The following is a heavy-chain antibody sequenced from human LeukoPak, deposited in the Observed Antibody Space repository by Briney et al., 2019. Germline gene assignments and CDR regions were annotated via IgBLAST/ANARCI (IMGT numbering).Heavy chain of an antibody. V-gene: IGHV1-24*01. CDR1: GYTLTELS. CDR3: ATSLYCGGDCYSSHWFDP. Sequence: ASVKVSCKVSGYTLTELSMHWVRQAPGKGLEWMGGFDPEDGETIYAQKFQGRVTMTEDTSTDTAYMELSSLRSEDTAVYYCATSLYCGGDCYSSHWFDPWGQGTLVTVSS. D-gene: IGHD2-21*02. J-gene: IGHJ5*02. CDR2: FDPEDGET.